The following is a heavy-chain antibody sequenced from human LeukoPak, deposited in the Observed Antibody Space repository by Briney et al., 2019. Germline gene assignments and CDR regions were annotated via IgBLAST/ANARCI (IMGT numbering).Heavy chain of an antibody. CDR1: GFTFGSYS. V-gene: IGHV3-23*01. CDR2: ISAGGITT. CDR3: VGGDY. J-gene: IGHJ4*02. Sequence: GGSLRLSCAASGFTFGSYSMSWVRQAPGKGLEWVSVISAGGITTYYADSVKGRFTISRDNTKNSLYLQMNSLRAEDTAVYYCVGGDYWGQGTLVTVSS.